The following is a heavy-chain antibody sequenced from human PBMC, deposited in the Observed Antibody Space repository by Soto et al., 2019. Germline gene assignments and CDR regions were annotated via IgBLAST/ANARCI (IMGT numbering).Heavy chain of an antibody. CDR2: IYYRGNT. CDR1: GASISSDAYY. J-gene: IGHJ6*02. D-gene: IGHD3-3*01. CDR3: ARAQRGLRFLEWLPTYGMDV. Sequence: PSETLSLTCTVSGASISSDAYYWSWIRQHPGKGLEWIGYIYYRGNTYYNPSLKSRVNISVDTSKNQLSLKLNSVSAADTAVYYCARAQRGLRFLEWLPTYGMDVWGQGTTLTVYS. V-gene: IGHV4-31*03.